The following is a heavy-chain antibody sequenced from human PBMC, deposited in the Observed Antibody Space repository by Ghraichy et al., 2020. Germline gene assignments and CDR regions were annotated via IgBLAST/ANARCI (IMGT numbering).Heavy chain of an antibody. V-gene: IGHV3-66*01. J-gene: IGHJ4*02. D-gene: IGHD2-21*02. Sequence: SCAASGITVSTKYMHWVRQAPGKGLEWVSRIYSGGNTHYADSVRDRFIISRDSSTNTLYLQMNSLRVEDTAVYYCAAGDCGGDCYFDFWGQGTLVTVSS. CDR3: AAGDCGGDCYFDF. CDR1: GITVSTKY. CDR2: IYSGGNT.